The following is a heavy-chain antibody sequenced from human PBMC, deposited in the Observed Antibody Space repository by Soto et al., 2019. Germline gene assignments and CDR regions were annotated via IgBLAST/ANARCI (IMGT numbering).Heavy chain of an antibody. Sequence: GGSLRLSCAASGFTFSSYSMNWVRQAPGKGLEWVSYISSSSSTIYYADSVKGRFTISRDNAKNSLYLQMNSLRAEDTAVYYCARVYFTYGMDVWGQGTTVTVSS. CDR2: ISSSSSTI. CDR1: GFTFSSYS. D-gene: IGHD3-10*01. V-gene: IGHV3-48*01. CDR3: ARVYFTYGMDV. J-gene: IGHJ6*02.